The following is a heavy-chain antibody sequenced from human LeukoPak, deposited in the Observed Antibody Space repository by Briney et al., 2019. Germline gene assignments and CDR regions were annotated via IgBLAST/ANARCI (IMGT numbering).Heavy chain of an antibody. V-gene: IGHV3-11*04. CDR3: ARAGVDTSGYYYQGFDY. J-gene: IGHJ4*02. CDR1: GFTFSDYY. D-gene: IGHD3-3*01. CDR2: ITSNGNSV. Sequence: GGSLRPSCAASGFTFSDYYMGWIRQAPGKGLEWVSYITSNGNSVYYAASVKGRFTISRDNAKNSLYLQVNSLTAEDTAVYYCARAGVDTSGYYYQGFDYWGQGTLVTVSS.